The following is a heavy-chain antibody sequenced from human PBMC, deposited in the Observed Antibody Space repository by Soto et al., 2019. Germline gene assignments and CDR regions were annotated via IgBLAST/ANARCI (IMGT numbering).Heavy chain of an antibody. CDR2: VFWDGGE. CDR3: TQVYGSGSWGWYFHS. V-gene: IGHV2-5*02. Sequence: QITLRESGPSLVKPTETLTLTCTFSGFSLTTTGVGVGWIRQPPGKALEWLAVVFWDGGERYSPSLKSRVTITKDTSKDQVVFTMTNMDPADTATHYCTQVYGSGSWGWYFHSWGQGTLVTVSS. D-gene: IGHD1-26*01. J-gene: IGHJ4*02. CDR1: GFSLTTTGVG.